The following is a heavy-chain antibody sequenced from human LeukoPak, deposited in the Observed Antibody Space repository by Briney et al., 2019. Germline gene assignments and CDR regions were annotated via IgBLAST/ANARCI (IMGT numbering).Heavy chain of an antibody. D-gene: IGHD5-12*01. V-gene: IGHV3-74*01. CDR3: ARNENSGWGYFDY. CDR2: INSDGSSR. Sequence: GGSLRLSCAASGFTFSSYWMHWVRQAPGKGLVWVSRINSDGSSRSYADSVKGRFTISRDNAKNTLYLQMNSLRVEDTAVYYCARNENSGWGYFDYWGQGTLVTVSS. J-gene: IGHJ4*02. CDR1: GFTFSSYW.